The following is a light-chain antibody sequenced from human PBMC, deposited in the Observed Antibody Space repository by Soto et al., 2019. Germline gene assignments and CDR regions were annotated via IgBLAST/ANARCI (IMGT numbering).Light chain of an antibody. CDR1: HNIERW. Sequence: IQMTQSPSTLSASVGDRVTITCRASHNIERWMAWYQQKPGKAPSLLIFDASTLHSGVPSRFSGSGSGTDFTLTISSLQPDDFPTYYCQQFAISTTFGVGTKVEVK. V-gene: IGKV1-5*01. CDR3: QQFAISTT. CDR2: DAS. J-gene: IGKJ4*02.